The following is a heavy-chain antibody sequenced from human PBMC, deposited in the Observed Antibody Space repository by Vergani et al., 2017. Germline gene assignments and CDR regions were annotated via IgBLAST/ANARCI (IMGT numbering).Heavy chain of an antibody. J-gene: IGHJ4*02. CDR2: IHPADSDT. D-gene: IGHD3-22*01. V-gene: IGHV5-51*01. Sequence: EVQLVQSGAEVKKPGESLKISCQISGYSFTNYWIGWVRQMPGKGLEWMGIIHPADSDTRYSPSFQGQVTISVDKSISTAYLQRSSLRASDSAMYYCARLYGRDSSGSKYFDYWGQVTLVTVSS. CDR1: GYSFTNYW. CDR3: ARLYGRDSSGSKYFDY.